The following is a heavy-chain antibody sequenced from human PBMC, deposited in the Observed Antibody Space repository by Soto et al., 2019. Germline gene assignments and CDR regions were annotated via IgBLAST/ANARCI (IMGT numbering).Heavy chain of an antibody. V-gene: IGHV1-3*01. CDR3: AKDRPRRTSGYFFDY. J-gene: IGHJ4*02. CDR1: GDTITSYA. CDR2: INAGNGNT. Sequence: GASVKVSCKASGDTITSYAMHWVRQAPGQRLEWMGWINAGNGNTKYSQKFQGRVTITRDTSASTAYMELSSLRSEDTALYYCAKDRPRRTSGYFFDYWGQGTPLTVSS. D-gene: IGHD1-1*01.